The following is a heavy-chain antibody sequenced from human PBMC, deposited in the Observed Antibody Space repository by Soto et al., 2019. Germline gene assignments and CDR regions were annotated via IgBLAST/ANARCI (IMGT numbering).Heavy chain of an antibody. V-gene: IGHV1-18*04. CDR2: ISAYNGNT. CDR1: GYTFTSYG. J-gene: IGHJ6*02. Sequence: GASVKVSCKASGYTFTSYGISWVRQAPGQGLEWMGWISAYNGNTNYAQKLQGSVTMTTDTSTSTAYMELRSLRSDDTAVYYCARAAPPIAARRVNHYYYYYGMDVWGQGTTVTVSS. CDR3: ARAAPPIAARRVNHYYYYYGMDV. D-gene: IGHD6-6*01.